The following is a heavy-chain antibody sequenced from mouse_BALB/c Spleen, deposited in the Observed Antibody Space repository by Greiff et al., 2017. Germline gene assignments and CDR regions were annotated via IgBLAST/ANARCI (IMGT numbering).Heavy chain of an antibody. CDR3: ARDTTGYYAMDY. Sequence: EVKLVESGAELVKPGASVKLSCTASGFNIKDTYMHWVKQRPEQGLEWIGRIDPANGNTKYDPKFQGKATITADTSSNTAYLQLSSLTSEDTAVYYCARDTTGYYAMDYWGQGTSVTVSS. J-gene: IGHJ4*01. D-gene: IGHD1-1*01. CDR1: GFNIKDTY. V-gene: IGHV14-3*02. CDR2: IDPANGNT.